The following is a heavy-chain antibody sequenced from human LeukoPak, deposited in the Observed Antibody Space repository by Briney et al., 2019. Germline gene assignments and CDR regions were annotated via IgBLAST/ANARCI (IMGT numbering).Heavy chain of an antibody. CDR3: ARGGYSYDFDC. D-gene: IGHD5-18*01. Sequence: GGSLRLSCAASGFTFSTYSMNWVRQAPGKGLEWVSSISSSSSYIYYADSVKGRFTISRDNAKNSLYLQMNSLRAEDTAVYYRARGGYSYDFDCWGQGTLVTVSS. CDR2: ISSSSSYI. V-gene: IGHV3-21*01. J-gene: IGHJ4*02. CDR1: GFTFSTYS.